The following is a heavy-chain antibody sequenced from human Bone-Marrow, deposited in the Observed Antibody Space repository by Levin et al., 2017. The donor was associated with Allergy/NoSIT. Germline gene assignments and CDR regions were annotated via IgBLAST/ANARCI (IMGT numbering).Heavy chain of an antibody. CDR1: GITFDDYA. J-gene: IGHJ3*02. Sequence: SCAASGITFDDYAMHWVRQTPGKGLEWVSGISWNNGIIGYGDSVKGRFTVSRDNAKNCLYLQMNSLRPEDTALYYCTKMAYDSSGSSRWAFDMWGQGTMVTVSS. CDR3: TKMAYDSSGSSRWAFDM. V-gene: IGHV3-9*01. D-gene: IGHD3-22*01. CDR2: ISWNNGII.